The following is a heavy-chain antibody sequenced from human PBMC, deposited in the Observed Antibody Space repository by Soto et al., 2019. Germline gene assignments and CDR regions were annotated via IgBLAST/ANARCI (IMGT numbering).Heavy chain of an antibody. Sequence: KPGGSLRLSCAASGFTFSDYYMSWIRQAPGKGLEWVSYISSSGSTIYYADSVKGRFTISRDNAKNSLYLQMNSLRAEDTAVYYCARVDGYCSSTSCYRNYYYGMDVWGQGTTVTVSS. J-gene: IGHJ6*02. V-gene: IGHV3-11*01. CDR3: ARVDGYCSSTSCYRNYYYGMDV. CDR1: GFTFSDYY. D-gene: IGHD2-2*02. CDR2: ISSSGSTI.